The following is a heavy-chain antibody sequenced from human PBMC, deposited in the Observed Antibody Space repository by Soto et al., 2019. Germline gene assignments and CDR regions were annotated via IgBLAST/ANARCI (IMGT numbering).Heavy chain of an antibody. CDR1: GFAVSSKY. V-gene: IGHV3-53*01. CDR3: VQTTGWPGFDF. D-gene: IGHD6-19*01. CDR2: IYGGGTT. Sequence: EVQLVESGGGWIQPGGSLRLSCAASGFAVSSKYMTWVRQAPGKGLEWVSVIYGGGTTYYADSVKGRFTLSRDTSKNTLYLQMNSLRDEDTAVYYCVQTTGWPGFDFWGQGTLVTVSS. J-gene: IGHJ4*02.